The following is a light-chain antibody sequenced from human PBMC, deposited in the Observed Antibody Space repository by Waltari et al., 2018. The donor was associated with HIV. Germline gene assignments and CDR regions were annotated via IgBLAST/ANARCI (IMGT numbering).Light chain of an antibody. CDR3: RQSFITPLT. CDR1: QNIDNF. Sequence: DIQMTQSPSPLSASVGDRVTITCRASQNIDNFLSWYQQKPGKAPRLLIYDTSDVQSGVPSRFSGSGSGTDFTLTISSLQPEDFATYFCRQSFITPLTFGPGTKVDVK. J-gene: IGKJ3*01. CDR2: DTS. V-gene: IGKV1-39*01.